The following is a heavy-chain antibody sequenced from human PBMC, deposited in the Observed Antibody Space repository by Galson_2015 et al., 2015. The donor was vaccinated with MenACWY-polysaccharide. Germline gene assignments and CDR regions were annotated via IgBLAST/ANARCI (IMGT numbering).Heavy chain of an antibody. J-gene: IGHJ5*01. CDR3: ARGGRAVSNRNWFDP. CDR1: GDSITSGGYF. D-gene: IGHD3-16*01. Sequence: TLSLTCTVSGDSITSGGYFWGWIRPHPGEGLEWIASISYDGGTYYNPSLKSRVTISVDTPKNQFSLKLNSVTAADTAVYYCARGGRAVSNRNWFDPWGQGTLVTVSS. CDR2: ISYDGGT. V-gene: IGHV4-31*03.